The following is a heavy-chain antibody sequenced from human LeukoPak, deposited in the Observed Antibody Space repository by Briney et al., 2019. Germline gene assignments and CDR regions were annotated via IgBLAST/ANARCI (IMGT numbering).Heavy chain of an antibody. V-gene: IGHV3-23*01. CDR3: AKDASGTYPSDFDY. D-gene: IGHD3-3*01. Sequence: GGSLRLSCAASGFTFSSYGLSWVRQAPGKGLEWVSAISYSGGSTYYADSVKGRFTISRDNSKNMLYLQMNSLRAEDTAVYYCAKDASGTYPSDFDYWGQGTLVTVSS. CDR2: ISYSGGST. J-gene: IGHJ4*02. CDR1: GFTFSSYG.